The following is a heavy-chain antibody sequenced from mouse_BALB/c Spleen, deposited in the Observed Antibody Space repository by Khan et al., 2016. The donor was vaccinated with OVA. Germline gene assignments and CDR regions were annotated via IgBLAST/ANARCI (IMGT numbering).Heavy chain of an antibody. J-gene: IGHJ3*01. CDR2: ISPGSGDT. D-gene: IGHD1-2*01. CDR1: GYTFTDYY. Sequence: VQLQESGAELARPGASVKLSCKASGYTFTDYYINWVKQRTGQGLEWIGEISPGSGDTYYNERFKGKATLTADKSSSTAYMQLSSLTSEASAVYFCARWNYFGYTCAYWGQGTLVTVSA. CDR3: ARWNYFGYTCAY. V-gene: IGHV1-77*01.